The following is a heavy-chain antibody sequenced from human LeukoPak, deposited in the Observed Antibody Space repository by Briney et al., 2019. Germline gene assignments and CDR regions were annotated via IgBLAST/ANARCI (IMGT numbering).Heavy chain of an antibody. CDR2: INTNTGHP. CDR3: ARAGYSSGRTMSYYYMDV. D-gene: IGHD6-19*01. Sequence: ASVKVSCKASGYTFTSYAMKWVRQAPGQGLEWVGWINTNTGHPTYAQGFTGRLVFSLDTSARTAYLQVSCLKAEDTAVYYCARAGYSSGRTMSYYYMDVWGKETTVTVS. J-gene: IGHJ6*03. V-gene: IGHV7-4-1*02. CDR1: GYTFTSYA.